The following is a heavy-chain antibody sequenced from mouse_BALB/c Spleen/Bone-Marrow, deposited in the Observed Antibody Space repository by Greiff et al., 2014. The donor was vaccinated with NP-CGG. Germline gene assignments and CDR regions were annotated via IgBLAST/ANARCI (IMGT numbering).Heavy chain of an antibody. V-gene: IGHV1-77*01. D-gene: IGHD2-3*01. CDR2: IYPGSGNT. CDR1: GYTFTDYY. J-gene: IGHJ4*01. Sequence: VQLQQSGAELARPGASVKLSCKASGYTFTDYYINWVKQRTGKGLEWIGEIYPGSGNTYYNEKFKGKATLTADKSSSTAYMQLSSLTSEDSAVYFCARSGDGCPRDAMDYWGQGTSVTVSS. CDR3: ARSGDGCPRDAMDY.